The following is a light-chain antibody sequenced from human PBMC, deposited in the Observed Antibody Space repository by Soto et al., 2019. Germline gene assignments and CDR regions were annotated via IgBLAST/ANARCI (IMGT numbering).Light chain of an antibody. CDR2: SNN. CDR1: SSNIGSNT. CDR3: QSYDSSLSAHVV. Sequence: QSVLTQPPSASGTPGQRVTISCSGSSSNIGSNTVNWYQQFPGTAPKLLIYSNNQRPSGVPDRFSGSKSGTSASLAISGLQSDDEADYYCQSYDSSLSAHVVFGGGTKLTVL. J-gene: IGLJ2*01. V-gene: IGLV1-44*01.